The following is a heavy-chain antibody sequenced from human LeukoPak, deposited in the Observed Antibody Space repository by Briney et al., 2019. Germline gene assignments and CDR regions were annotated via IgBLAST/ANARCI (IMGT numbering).Heavy chain of an antibody. CDR3: AREEYSYGYFDY. V-gene: IGHV3-53*01. CDR1: GFIFSNYW. Sequence: PGGSLRLSCAASGFIFSNYWMSWVRQAPGKGLEWVSVIYSGGSTYYADSVKGRFTISRDNSKNTLYLQMNSLRAEDTAVYYCAREEYSYGYFDYWGQGTLVTVSS. D-gene: IGHD5-18*01. J-gene: IGHJ4*02. CDR2: IYSGGST.